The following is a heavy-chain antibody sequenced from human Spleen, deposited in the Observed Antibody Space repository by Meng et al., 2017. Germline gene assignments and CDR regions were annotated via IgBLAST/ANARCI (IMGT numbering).Heavy chain of an antibody. CDR1: GGSISSSSYY. D-gene: IGHD6-13*01. J-gene: IGHJ6*02. CDR3: ARGFVGAAAGKIYYYGMDV. CDR2: IYYRGNT. Sequence: SETLSLTCTVSGGSISSSSYYWGWIRQPPGKGLEWVGSIYYRGNTYYNPSLKSRVTISVDTSKNQFSLKLSSVTAADTAVYYCARGFVGAAAGKIYYYGMDVWGQGTTVTVSS. V-gene: IGHV4-39*07.